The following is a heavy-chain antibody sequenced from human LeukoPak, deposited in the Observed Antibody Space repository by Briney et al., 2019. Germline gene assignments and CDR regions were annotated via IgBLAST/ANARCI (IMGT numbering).Heavy chain of an antibody. D-gene: IGHD2-2*01. V-gene: IGHV1-8*01. Sequence: ASVKVSCKASGYTFTSYDINWVRQATGQGLEWMGWMNPNSGNTGYAQKFQGRVTMTRNTSISTAYMELSSLRSEDTAVYYCARVEYQLLLGLSAYYFYMDVWGKGTTVTVSS. J-gene: IGHJ6*03. CDR2: MNPNSGNT. CDR3: ARVEYQLLLGLSAYYFYMDV. CDR1: GYTFTSYD.